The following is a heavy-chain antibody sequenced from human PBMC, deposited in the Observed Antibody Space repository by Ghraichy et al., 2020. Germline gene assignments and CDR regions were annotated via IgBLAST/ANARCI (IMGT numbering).Heavy chain of an antibody. CDR1: GGSISSGSYY. CDR3: ARDLKYYDSSGSKLGWFDP. CDR2: IYTSGST. D-gene: IGHD3-22*01. Sequence: SETLSLTCTVSGGSISSGSYYWSWIRQPARKGLEWIGRIYTSGSTNYNPSLKSRVTISVDTSKNQFSLKLSSVTAADTAVYYCARDLKYYDSSGSKLGWFDPWGQGTLVTVSS. V-gene: IGHV4-61*02. J-gene: IGHJ5*02.